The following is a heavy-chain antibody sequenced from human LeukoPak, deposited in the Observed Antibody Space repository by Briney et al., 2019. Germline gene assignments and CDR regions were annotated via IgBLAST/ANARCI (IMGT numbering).Heavy chain of an antibody. Sequence: GGSLRLSCKASGFSFSDFAMSWVRQAPGKGLEWVSTMTGSGDTTYYADSVKGRFTVSRDNSDNTLYLHMNSLRAEDTAVYFCANPDSSGFYFSMRVDFWGQGTLVTVSS. D-gene: IGHD3-22*01. CDR2: MTGSGDTT. CDR3: ANPDSSGFYFSMRVDF. CDR1: GFSFSDFA. V-gene: IGHV3-23*01. J-gene: IGHJ4*02.